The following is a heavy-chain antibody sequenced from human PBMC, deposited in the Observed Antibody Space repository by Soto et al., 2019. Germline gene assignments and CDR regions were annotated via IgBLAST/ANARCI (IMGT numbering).Heavy chain of an antibody. CDR2: ISDSGST. CDR3: AKGGEGYCSGTSCLYHMDA. Sequence: GSLRLSCAASGFTFSSYAMSWVRQAPGKGLEWVSTISDSGSTYYADSVKGRFTISRDISKNTLYVQMSSLRAEDTAVYYCAKGGEGYCSGTSCLYHMDAWGKGTTVTV. D-gene: IGHD2-15*01. V-gene: IGHV3-23*01. CDR1: GFTFSSYA. J-gene: IGHJ6*03.